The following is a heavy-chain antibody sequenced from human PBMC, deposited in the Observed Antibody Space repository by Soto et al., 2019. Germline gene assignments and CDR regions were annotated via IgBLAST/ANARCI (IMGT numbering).Heavy chain of an antibody. J-gene: IGHJ3*01. CDR1: GGSINNYY. D-gene: IGHD3-9*01. V-gene: IGHV4-59*12. Sequence: SETLSLTCTVSGGSINNYYWSWIRQPPGKGLEWIGYIYYSGSTNYNPSLKSRVIISVDRSKNQFSLKVRSVTAEDTAVYYCARNYDILTAGIFDSWGPGTLVTVSS. CDR2: IYYSGST. CDR3: ARNYDILTAGIFDS.